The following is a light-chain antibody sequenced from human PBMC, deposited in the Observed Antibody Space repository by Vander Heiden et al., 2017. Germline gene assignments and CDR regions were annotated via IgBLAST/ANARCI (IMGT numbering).Light chain of an antibody. CDR3: SAWDNSLNAWV. J-gene: IGLJ3*02. Sequence: QSVLTQPPSASGTPGQRVTISCSGSSSNIGSRTVNWYQHLPGTAPKLLIYSNNQRPSGVPDRISASKPGTSASLAVSGLQSEDEADYYCSAWDNSLNAWVFGGGTKLTVL. V-gene: IGLV1-44*01. CDR1: SSNIGSRT. CDR2: SNN.